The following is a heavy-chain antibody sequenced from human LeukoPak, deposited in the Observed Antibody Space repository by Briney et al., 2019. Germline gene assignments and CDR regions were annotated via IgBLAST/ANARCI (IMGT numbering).Heavy chain of an antibody. CDR2: ISAYNDNT. CDR3: ARHPRFLEWLYTDY. J-gene: IGHJ4*02. CDR1: GYTFTNYG. D-gene: IGHD3-3*01. Sequence: ASVKVSCKASGYTFTNYGISWVRQAPGQGLEWMGWISAYNDNTNYAQNFQGRVTMTTDTSTTTAYMELRSLRFDDTAVYYCARHPRFLEWLYTDYWGQGTLVTVSS. V-gene: IGHV1-18*01.